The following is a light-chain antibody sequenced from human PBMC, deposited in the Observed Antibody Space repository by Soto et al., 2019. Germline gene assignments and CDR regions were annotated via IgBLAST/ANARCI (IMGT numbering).Light chain of an antibody. J-gene: IGKJ5*01. CDR3: QQHNQWPIT. CDR2: YIS. V-gene: IGKV3D-15*01. Sequence: EIVMTQSPATLSVSPVETSSLSCRASQSAGNFLAWYQPKPGQAPRLLIYYISTRATGIPARFSGSGSGTECTLTINSLQSEESAVYYCQQHNQWPITGGQGTRREIK. CDR1: QSAGNF.